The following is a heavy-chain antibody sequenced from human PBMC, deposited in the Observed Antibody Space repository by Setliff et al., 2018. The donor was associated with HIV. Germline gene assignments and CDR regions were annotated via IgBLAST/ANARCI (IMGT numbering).Heavy chain of an antibody. V-gene: IGHV3-20*04. CDR1: GFTFDDYG. D-gene: IGHD3-10*01. Sequence: GESMRLSCAASGFTFDDYGMSWVRQAPGKGLEWVSGINWNGGSTGYADSVKGRFTTSRDNAKNSLYLQMNSLRAEDTALYYCAREGSTYYYGSGAPIDYWGQGTLVTVSS. J-gene: IGHJ4*02. CDR2: INWNGGST. CDR3: AREGSTYYYGSGAPIDY.